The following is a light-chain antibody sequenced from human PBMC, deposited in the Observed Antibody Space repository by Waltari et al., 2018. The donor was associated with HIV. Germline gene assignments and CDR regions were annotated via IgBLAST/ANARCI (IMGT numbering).Light chain of an antibody. J-gene: IGKJ1*01. CDR1: KNGSSSY. V-gene: IGKV3-20*01. CDR3: QQYSSSPWT. Sequence: ELVLPQSRVTLSLSPGERATLSCRTSKNGSSSYLAWYQQKPGQAPGLVIYGASNRATGIPDRFSGSGSGTDFTLTISRLEPEDVAVYYCQQYSSSPWTFGQGTKVEIK. CDR2: GAS.